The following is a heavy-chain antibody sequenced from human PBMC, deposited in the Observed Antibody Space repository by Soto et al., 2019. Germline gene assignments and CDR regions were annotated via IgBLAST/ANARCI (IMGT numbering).Heavy chain of an antibody. J-gene: IGHJ4*02. CDR2: ITSNSDNI. D-gene: IGHD2-8*02. CDR3: AKRSCTGGRCYFDH. V-gene: IGHV3-9*01. Sequence: GGSLRLSCAASGFTFENYAMYWVRQAPGKGLECVSGITSNSDNIAYADSVTGRFTISRDNAKTSLYLQMNSLRAEDTALYYCAKRSCTGGRCYFDHWGQGTLVTVS. CDR1: GFTFENYA.